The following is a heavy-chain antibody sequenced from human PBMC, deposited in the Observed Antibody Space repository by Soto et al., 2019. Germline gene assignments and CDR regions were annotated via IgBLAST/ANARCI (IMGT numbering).Heavy chain of an antibody. CDR3: ARESCSSGRCLSSLYYYYTVDA. Sequence: SETLSLTCTVSGASISSGNFYWSWIRQPPGKGLEWIGYIFYSGSTNYNPPLKSRVTMSVDTSKNQFSLKLSSVTAADTAVYYCARESCSSGRCLSSLYYYYTVDACGQGTTVTVSS. CDR2: IFYSGST. J-gene: IGHJ6*02. V-gene: IGHV4-61*01. D-gene: IGHD2-15*01. CDR1: GASISSGNFY.